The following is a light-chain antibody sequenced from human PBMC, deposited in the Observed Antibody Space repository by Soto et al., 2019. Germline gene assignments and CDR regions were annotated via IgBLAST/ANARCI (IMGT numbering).Light chain of an antibody. J-gene: IGKJ4*01. CDR3: QQYYTTPLT. CDR1: QSVLYSSDNKNY. Sequence: DIVMTQSPDSLAVSPGERATINCKSSQSVLYSSDNKNYLAWYQQKPGHPPNLLICWASTRDSGVPDRFSGSGSGTDFTLTISSLQAEDGAVYYCQQYYTTPLTFGGGTKVEIK. CDR2: WAS. V-gene: IGKV4-1*01.